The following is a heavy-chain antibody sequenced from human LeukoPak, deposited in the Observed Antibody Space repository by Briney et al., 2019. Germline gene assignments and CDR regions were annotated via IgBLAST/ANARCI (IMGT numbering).Heavy chain of an antibody. V-gene: IGHV3-23*01. CDR2: ISGSGGST. CDR1: GFTFSSYG. J-gene: IGHJ4*02. Sequence: GGSLRLSCAASGFTFSSYGMSWVRQAPGKGLEWVSAISGSGGSTYYADSVKGRFTISRDNSKNTLYLQMNSLRVEDTAVYYCAKHLTAAGTASFDYWGQGTLVTVSS. CDR3: AKHLTAAGTASFDY. D-gene: IGHD6-13*01.